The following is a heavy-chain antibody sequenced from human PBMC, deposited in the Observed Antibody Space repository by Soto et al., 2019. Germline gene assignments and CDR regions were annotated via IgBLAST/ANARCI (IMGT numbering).Heavy chain of an antibody. CDR3: ARHGRERNYVAFYFDY. D-gene: IGHD1-7*01. CDR2: IYYSGST. Sequence: SETLSLTCTVSGGSISSSSYYWGWIRQPPGKGLEWIGSIYYSGSTYYNPSLKSRVTISVDTSKNQFSLKLSSVTAADTAVYYCARHGRERNYVAFYFDYWGQGTLVTVSS. CDR1: GGSISSSSYY. J-gene: IGHJ4*02. V-gene: IGHV4-39*01.